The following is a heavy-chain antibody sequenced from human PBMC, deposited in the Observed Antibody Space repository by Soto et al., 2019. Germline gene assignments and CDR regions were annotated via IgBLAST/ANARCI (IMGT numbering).Heavy chain of an antibody. V-gene: IGHV1-69*01. Sequence: FSSSAISWVRQAPGQGLEWMGGIIPIFGTANYAQKFQGRVTITADESTSTAYMELSSLRSEDTAVYYCASRGVDYYDSRRSGFDPWGQGTLVTVSS. D-gene: IGHD3-22*01. CDR3: ASRGVDYYDSRRSGFDP. CDR1: FSSSA. J-gene: IGHJ5*02. CDR2: IIPIFGTA.